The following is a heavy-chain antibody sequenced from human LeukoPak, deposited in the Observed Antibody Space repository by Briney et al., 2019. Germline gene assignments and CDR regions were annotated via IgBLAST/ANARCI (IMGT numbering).Heavy chain of an antibody. CDR1: GGSISSCGYS. CDR3: ASRSLGTVAFDY. Sequence: SETLSLTCAVSGGSISSCGYSWSWIRQPPGKGLEWIGYIYHSGSTYYNPSLKSRVTISVDRSKNQFSLKLSSVTAADTAVYYCASRSLGTVAFDYWGQGTLVTVSS. CDR2: IYHSGST. J-gene: IGHJ4*02. D-gene: IGHD6-19*01. V-gene: IGHV4-30-2*01.